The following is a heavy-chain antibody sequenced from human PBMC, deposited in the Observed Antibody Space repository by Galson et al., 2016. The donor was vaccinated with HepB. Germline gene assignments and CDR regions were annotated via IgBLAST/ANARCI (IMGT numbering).Heavy chain of an antibody. J-gene: IGHJ4*02. CDR2: ITPEGSDT. V-gene: IGHV3-30*03. D-gene: IGHD2/OR15-2a*01. CDR1: GFTFSSYG. Sequence: SLRLSCAASGFTFSSYGMHWVRQAPGKGLDWVVLITPEGSDTYYADAVKGRFTISRDNSKNTLSLQMNSLRAEDTASYYCARDGISSLDQWGQGILVTVSS. CDR3: ARDGISSLDQ.